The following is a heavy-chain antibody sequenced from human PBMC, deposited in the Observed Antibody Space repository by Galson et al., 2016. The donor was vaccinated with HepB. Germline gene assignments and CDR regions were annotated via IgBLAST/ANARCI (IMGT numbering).Heavy chain of an antibody. D-gene: IGHD5-18*01. V-gene: IGHV3-15*07. Sequence: SLRLSCAASGFTFSNAWMNWVRQAPGKGLEWVGRIKSKTDGGTTDYAAPVRGRFTISREYSKDTLHLKMKSLKTEDTAVYYGTTIGEVDTAMVTGWLDHWGQGTLVTVSS. CDR2: IKSKTDGGTT. CDR1: GFTFSNAW. CDR3: TTIGEVDTAMVTGWLDH. J-gene: IGHJ5*02.